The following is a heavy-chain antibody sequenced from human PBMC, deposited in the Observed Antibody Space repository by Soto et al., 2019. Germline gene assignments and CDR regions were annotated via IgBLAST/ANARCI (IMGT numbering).Heavy chain of an antibody. CDR2: FDPEDGET. J-gene: IGHJ3*02. CDR1: GYTLTELS. Sequence: ASVKVSCKVSGYTLTELSMHWVRQAPGKGLEWMGGFDPEDGETIYAQKFQGRVTMTEDTSTDTAYMGLSSLRSEDTAVYYCATPLVAVADDAFDIWGQGTMVTVSS. D-gene: IGHD6-19*01. CDR3: ATPLVAVADDAFDI. V-gene: IGHV1-24*01.